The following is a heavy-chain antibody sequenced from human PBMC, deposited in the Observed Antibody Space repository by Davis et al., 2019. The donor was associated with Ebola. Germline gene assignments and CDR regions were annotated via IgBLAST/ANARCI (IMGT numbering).Heavy chain of an antibody. CDR1: GGSISSSSYY. CDR2: IYYSGST. D-gene: IGHD3-22*01. CDR3: ARLGKTYYYDRSGYYSWADAFDI. V-gene: IGHV4-39*01. J-gene: IGHJ3*02. Sequence: MPSETLSLTCTASGGSISSSSYYWGWIRQPSGKGLEWIGSIYYSGSTYYNPSLKSRVTISVDTSKNQFSLKLSSVTAADTAVYYCARLGKTYYYDRSGYYSWADAFDIWGQGTMVTVSS.